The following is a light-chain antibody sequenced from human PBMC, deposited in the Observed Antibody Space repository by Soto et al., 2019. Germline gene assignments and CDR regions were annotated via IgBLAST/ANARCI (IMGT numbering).Light chain of an antibody. CDR3: QQSYSTPPDT. CDR1: QSISSY. CDR2: AAS. V-gene: IGKV1-39*01. J-gene: IGKJ2*01. Sequence: DIPMTQSPSSLSASVGDRVTITCRASQSISSYLNWYQQKPGKAPKLLIYAASSLQSGVPSRFSGNGSGTDFTLTISSLQPEDFATYYCQQSYSTPPDTFGQGTKLEIK.